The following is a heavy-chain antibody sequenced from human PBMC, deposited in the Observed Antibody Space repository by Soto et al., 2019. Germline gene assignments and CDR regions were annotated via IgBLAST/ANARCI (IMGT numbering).Heavy chain of an antibody. CDR3: ATATGYYYGSGSYGPRFDY. CDR2: FDPEDGET. J-gene: IGHJ4*02. V-gene: IGHV1-24*01. D-gene: IGHD3-10*01. CDR1: GYTLTELS. Sequence: ASVKVSCKVSGYTLTELSMHWVRQAPGKGLEWMGGFDPEDGETIYAQKFQGRVTMTEDTSTDTAYMELSSLRSEDTAVYYCATATGYYYGSGSYGPRFDYWGQGTLVTVSS.